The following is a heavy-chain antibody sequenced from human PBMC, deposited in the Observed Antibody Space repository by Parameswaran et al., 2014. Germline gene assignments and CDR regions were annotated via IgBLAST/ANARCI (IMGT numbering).Heavy chain of an antibody. CDR3: ARGDYGVTGY. CDR2: IYYSGST. J-gene: IGHJ4*02. Sequence: RWIRQPPGKGLEWIGYIYYSGSTNYNSSLKSRVTISVDTSKNQFSLKLSSVTAADTAVYYCARGDYGVTGYWGQGTLVTVSS. V-gene: IGHV4-59*01. D-gene: IGHD4-17*01.